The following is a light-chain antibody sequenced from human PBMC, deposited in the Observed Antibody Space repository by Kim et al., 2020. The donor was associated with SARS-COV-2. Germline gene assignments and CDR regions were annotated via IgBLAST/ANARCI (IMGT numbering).Light chain of an antibody. CDR3: QQYHNDRS. Sequence: IQLTQSPSTLSASVGDRVTITCRASQSVRTSLAWIQQKVGTTPKVLIDTVSTLQSGVPSRFSGSGSGAEFTLTISTLQPDDFATYYCQQYHNDRSFGQGTKVDIK. V-gene: IGKV1-5*03. J-gene: IGKJ1*01. CDR1: QSVRTS. CDR2: TVS.